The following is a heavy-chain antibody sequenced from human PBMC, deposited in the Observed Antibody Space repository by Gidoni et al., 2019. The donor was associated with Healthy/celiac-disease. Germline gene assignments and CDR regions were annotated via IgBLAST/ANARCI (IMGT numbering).Heavy chain of an antibody. D-gene: IGHD1-26*01. CDR3: ASPRGSYYGVYDY. CDR2: IIPTFGTA. CDR1: GGTFSRYA. J-gene: IGHJ4*02. Sequence: QVQLVQSGAEVKKPGSSVKVSCKASGGTFSRYAISWVRQSPGQGLEWMGGIIPTFGTANYAQKFQGRVTITADESTSTAYMELSSLRSEDTAVYYCASPRGSYYGVYDYWGQGTLVTVSS. V-gene: IGHV1-69*01.